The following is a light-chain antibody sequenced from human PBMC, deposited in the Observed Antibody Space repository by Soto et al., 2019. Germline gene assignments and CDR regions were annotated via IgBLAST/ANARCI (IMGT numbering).Light chain of an antibody. CDR3: QPYGGSPPNT. CDR2: GAS. Sequence: EVVLTQSPGTLSLSPGESATLSCRASQSLSSSYLAWYQQKPGQAPRLLIYGASSRATGIPDRFSGSGSGTDFTLTISRLEPEDFAVYYCQPYGGSPPNTFGQWTKLEIK. CDR1: QSLSSSY. J-gene: IGKJ2*01. V-gene: IGKV3-20*01.